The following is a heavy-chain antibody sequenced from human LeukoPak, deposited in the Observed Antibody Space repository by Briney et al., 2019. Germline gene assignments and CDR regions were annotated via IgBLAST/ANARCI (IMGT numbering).Heavy chain of an antibody. CDR1: GFTFSSYS. Sequence: GGSLRLSCAASGFTFSSYSMNWVRQAPGKGLEWVSYISSSSSTIYYADSVKGRFTISRDNAKNSLYLQMSSLRAEDTAVYYCARDSSSWYVDAFDIWGQGTMVTVSS. V-gene: IGHV3-48*01. J-gene: IGHJ3*02. CDR2: ISSSSSTI. CDR3: ARDSSSWYVDAFDI. D-gene: IGHD6-13*01.